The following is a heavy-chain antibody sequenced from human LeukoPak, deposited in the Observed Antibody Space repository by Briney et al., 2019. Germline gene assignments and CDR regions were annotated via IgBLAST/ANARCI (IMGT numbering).Heavy chain of an antibody. CDR1: GFTFSSHG. CDR3: ARDSQFYGDYVTESDALDI. Sequence: GGTLRLSCAASGFTFSSHGMNWVRQAPGKGLQWVANIKQDGSEKYYVDSVKGRFTISRDNAKNSLYLQMNSLRAEDTAVYYCARDSQFYGDYVTESDALDIWGQGTMVTVSS. V-gene: IGHV3-7*01. J-gene: IGHJ3*02. CDR2: IKQDGSEK. D-gene: IGHD4-17*01.